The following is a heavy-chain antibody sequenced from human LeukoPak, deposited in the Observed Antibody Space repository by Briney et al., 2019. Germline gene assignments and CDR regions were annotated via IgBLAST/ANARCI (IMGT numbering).Heavy chain of an antibody. CDR3: AEGSGSLDY. CDR1: GFTFSSYA. Sequence: PGGSLRLSCAASGFTFSSYAMSWVRQAPGKGLEWVSVISGSGGTTYYADSVKGRFTISRDSSKNTVYPQMNSLRAEDTAVYYCAEGSGSLDYWGQGTLVTVSS. D-gene: IGHD1-26*01. V-gene: IGHV3-23*01. CDR2: ISGSGGTT. J-gene: IGHJ4*02.